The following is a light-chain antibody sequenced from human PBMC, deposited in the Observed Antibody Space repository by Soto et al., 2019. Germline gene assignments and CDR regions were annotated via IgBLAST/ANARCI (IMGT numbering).Light chain of an antibody. CDR2: GAS. Sequence: EIVFTQPPGTLSLSPGERATLSCRASQSLSSTYLAWYQQKVGQSPRLLIYGASSRATGIPDRFSGSGSGTDFTLTISRLEPEDFAVYYCQQSGTSPPYTFGPGTKVDIK. CDR3: QQSGTSPPYT. CDR1: QSLSSTY. J-gene: IGKJ2*01. V-gene: IGKV3-20*01.